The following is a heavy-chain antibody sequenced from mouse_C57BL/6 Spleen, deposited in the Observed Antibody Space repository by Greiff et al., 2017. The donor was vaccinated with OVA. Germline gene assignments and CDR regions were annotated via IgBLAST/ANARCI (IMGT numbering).Heavy chain of an antibody. CDR1: GFTFSDYG. J-gene: IGHJ2*01. CDR3: ARGGYGYDEGYYFDY. D-gene: IGHD2-2*01. Sequence: EVKLMESGGGLVQPGGSLKLSCAASGFTFSDYGMAWVRQAPRKGPEWVAFISNLAYSIYYADTVTGRFTIARENAKNTLYLEMSSLRSEDTAMYYCARGGYGYDEGYYFDYWGQGTTLTVSS. CDR2: ISNLAYSI. V-gene: IGHV5-15*01.